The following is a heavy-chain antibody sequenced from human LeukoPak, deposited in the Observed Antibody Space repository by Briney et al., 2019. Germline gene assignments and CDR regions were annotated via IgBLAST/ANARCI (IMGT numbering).Heavy chain of an antibody. D-gene: IGHD6-13*01. Sequence: PSETLSLTCTVSGGSISSGDYYWSWIRQPPGKGLGWIGYIYHSGSTNYNPSLKSRVTISVDTSKNQFSLKLTSMTAADTAVYYCGRETIAATGTSVFFDYWGQGTLVTVSS. V-gene: IGHV4-61*08. J-gene: IGHJ4*02. CDR2: IYHSGST. CDR1: GGSISSGDYY. CDR3: GRETIAATGTSVFFDY.